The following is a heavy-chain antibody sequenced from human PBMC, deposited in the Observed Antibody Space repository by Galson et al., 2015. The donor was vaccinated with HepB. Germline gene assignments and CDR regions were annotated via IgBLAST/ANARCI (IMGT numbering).Heavy chain of an antibody. Sequence: SLRLSCAASGFTFSASAMHWVRQAPGKGLEWVAVISHDGSNQYYTDSVKGRFTISRDNSKNTVYQQMNSLRAEDTAVFSCARDQTWGFLDYWGQGTLVTVSS. J-gene: IGHJ4*02. V-gene: IGHV3-30-3*01. CDR3: ARDQTWGFLDY. D-gene: IGHD7-27*01. CDR2: ISHDGSNQ. CDR1: GFTFSASA.